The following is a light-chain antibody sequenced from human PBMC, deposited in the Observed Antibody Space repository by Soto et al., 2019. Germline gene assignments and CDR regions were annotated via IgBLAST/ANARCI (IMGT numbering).Light chain of an antibody. Sequence: QSALTQPRSASGSPGQSITISCTGTSSAVGGYNYVSWYQQHPAKATKRIIFDVSKRPSGVPNRFSGSKSGNTASLTISGLRAEDEADYYCCSYVGRNTYVFGTGTKLTVL. CDR3: CSYVGRNTYV. V-gene: IGLV2-11*01. J-gene: IGLJ1*01. CDR1: SSAVGGYNY. CDR2: DVS.